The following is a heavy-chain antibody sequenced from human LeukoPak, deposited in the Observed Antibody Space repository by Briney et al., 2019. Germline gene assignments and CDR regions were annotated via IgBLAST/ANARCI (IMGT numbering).Heavy chain of an antibody. CDR3: ARRFWDGSLYSFDY. CDR2: IHPGDSKT. J-gene: IGHJ4*02. Sequence: GESLKISCQGSGYNFSNTWLVWVRQMPGQGLEWMGIIHPGDSKTFYSPSFQGQVTMPADKSVNTAYLHWSSLKASDTAMYYCARRFWDGSLYSFDYWGRGTLVAVSS. CDR1: GYNFSNTW. D-gene: IGHD3-3*01. V-gene: IGHV5-51*01.